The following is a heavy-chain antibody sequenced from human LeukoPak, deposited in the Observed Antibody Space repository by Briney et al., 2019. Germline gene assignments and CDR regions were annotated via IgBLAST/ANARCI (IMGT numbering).Heavy chain of an antibody. CDR1: GFTFSSYA. J-gene: IGHJ4*02. CDR2: ISGSGGSS. Sequence: GGSLRLSCAASGFTFSSYAMSWVRQAPGKGLEWVSAISGSGGSSYYAGSVKGRFTISRDNSKNTLYLQMNSLRAEDTAVYYCAKQLGYCSDGSCCFPYWGQGTLVTVSS. V-gene: IGHV3-23*01. CDR3: AKQLGYCSDGSCCFPY. D-gene: IGHD2-15*01.